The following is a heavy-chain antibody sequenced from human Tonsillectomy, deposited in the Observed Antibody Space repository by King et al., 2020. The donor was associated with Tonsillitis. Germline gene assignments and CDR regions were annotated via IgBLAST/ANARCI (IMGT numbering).Heavy chain of an antibody. CDR1: GFTFDNFA. V-gene: IGHV3-9*01. D-gene: IGHD2/OR15-2a*01. J-gene: IGHJ4*02. CDR3: VKDENLDY. CDR2: ISWNSDSI. Sequence: VQLVESGGGLVQPGRSLRLSCAASGFTFDNFAMHWVRQAPGKGLEWVSGISWNSDSIGYADSVKGRVTISRDNAKNSLYLQMNSLRPEDTVLYYCVKDENLDYWGQGTLVTVSS.